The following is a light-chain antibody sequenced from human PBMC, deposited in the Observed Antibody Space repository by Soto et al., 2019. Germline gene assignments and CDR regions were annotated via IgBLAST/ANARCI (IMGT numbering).Light chain of an antibody. J-gene: IGKJ1*01. CDR2: GAS. CDR1: QSVSSN. V-gene: IGKV3-15*01. CDR3: QQYNNWPQWT. Sequence: EIVMTQSPATLSVSPGERATLSCRASQSVSSNLAWYQQKPGQAPRLLIYGASTRATGIPARFSGSGSGTEFTLIIISLQSEDFAVYYCQQYNNWPQWTFGQGTKV.